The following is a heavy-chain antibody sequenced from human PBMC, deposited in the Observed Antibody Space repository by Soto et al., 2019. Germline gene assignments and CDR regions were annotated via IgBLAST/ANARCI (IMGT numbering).Heavy chain of an antibody. CDR1: GGCVRSSV. CDR3: TKYRRTDAEGYSFDY. Sequence: SVTLCLRWTVGGGCVRSSVGGWIRQTPGKVLEWVGYVHYSGSTNYNPSLKSRVTMSVDSAKNQFSLQLSSVTAADTAVYFCTKYRRTDAEGYSFDYWGQGALVTVSS. D-gene: IGHD2-15*01. V-gene: IGHV4-59*02. J-gene: IGHJ4*02. CDR2: VHYSGST.